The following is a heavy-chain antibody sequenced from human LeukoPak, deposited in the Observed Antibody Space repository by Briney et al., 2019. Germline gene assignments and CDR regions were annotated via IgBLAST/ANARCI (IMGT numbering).Heavy chain of an antibody. CDR2: ISYDGSNK. CDR3: AKGTPEDTARPGLGPTFDY. V-gene: IGHV3-30*18. CDR1: GFTFSSYG. J-gene: IGHJ4*02. D-gene: IGHD5-18*01. Sequence: GSLRLSCAASGFTFSSYGMHWVRQAPGKGLEWVAVISYDGSNKYYADSVKGRFTISRDNSKNTLYLQMNSLRAEDTAVYYCAKGTPEDTARPGLGPTFDYWGQGTLVTVSS.